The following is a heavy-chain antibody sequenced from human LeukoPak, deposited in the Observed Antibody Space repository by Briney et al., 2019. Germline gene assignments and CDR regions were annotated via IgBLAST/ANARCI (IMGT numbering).Heavy chain of an antibody. CDR3: ARTTEGGYTYDYFYYYYMDV. J-gene: IGHJ6*03. D-gene: IGHD5-18*01. CDR2: IYYSGST. Sequence: SETLSLTCTVSGGSISSYYWSWIRQPPGKGLEWIGYIYYSGSTNYNPSLKSRVTISVDTSKNQFSLKLSSVTAAGTAVYYCARTTEGGYTYDYFYYYYMDVWGKGTTVTISS. V-gene: IGHV4-59*01. CDR1: GGSISSYY.